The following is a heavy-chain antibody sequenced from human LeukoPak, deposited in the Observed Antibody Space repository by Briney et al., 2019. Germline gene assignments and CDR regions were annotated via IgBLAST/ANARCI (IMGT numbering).Heavy chain of an antibody. Sequence: GGSLRLSCAASGFTFSTYWMSWVRQAPGKGLEWLANIKQDGGEDYYVDSVKGRFTISRDNAKNSLYLQMNSLRADDTAVYYCARDLPLPYCGGDCYSYWGQGTLVTVSS. CDR3: ARDLPLPYCGGDCYSY. CDR2: IKQDGGED. CDR1: GFTFSTYW. V-gene: IGHV3-7*01. D-gene: IGHD2-21*02. J-gene: IGHJ4*02.